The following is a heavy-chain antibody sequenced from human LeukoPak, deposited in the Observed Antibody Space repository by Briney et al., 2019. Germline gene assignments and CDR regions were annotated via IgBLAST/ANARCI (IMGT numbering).Heavy chain of an antibody. CDR3: ARQCDSVWGSYRLDV. Sequence: ASVKVSCKASGGTFSSYAISWVRQAPGQGLEWMGGIIPIFGTANYAQKFQGRVTITADKSTSTAYMELSSLRSEDTAVYYCARQCDSVWGSYRLDVWGKGTTVTISS. CDR1: GGTFSSYA. J-gene: IGHJ6*04. CDR2: IIPIFGTA. V-gene: IGHV1-69*06. D-gene: IGHD3-16*01.